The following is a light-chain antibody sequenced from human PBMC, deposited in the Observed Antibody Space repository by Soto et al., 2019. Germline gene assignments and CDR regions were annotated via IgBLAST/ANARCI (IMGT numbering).Light chain of an antibody. CDR1: SSDFANYNY. CDR3: SSKRDSSTLFV. CDR2: EVT. J-gene: IGLJ1*01. V-gene: IGLV2-14*01. Sequence: QSALTQPRSLSGSPGQSVTISCTRTSSDFANYNYVSWYQQHPGKAPKLLIYEVTNRPSGVSDRFSGSKSGNTASLTISGLQAEDEADYYCSSKRDSSTLFVFGTGTKVNVL.